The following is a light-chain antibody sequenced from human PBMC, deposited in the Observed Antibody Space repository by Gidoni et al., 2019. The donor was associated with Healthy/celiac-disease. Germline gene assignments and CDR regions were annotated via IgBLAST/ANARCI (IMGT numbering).Light chain of an antibody. Sequence: DIQMTQSPSSLSASVGDRVTITCQASQDISNYLNWYQQKPGKAPKLLIYDASNLETGVPSRFSGSGSGTDFTFTISSLQPEDIATSYCQQYDNLPLTFXGXTKVEIQ. J-gene: IGKJ4*01. CDR1: QDISNY. CDR2: DAS. V-gene: IGKV1-33*01. CDR3: QQYDNLPLT.